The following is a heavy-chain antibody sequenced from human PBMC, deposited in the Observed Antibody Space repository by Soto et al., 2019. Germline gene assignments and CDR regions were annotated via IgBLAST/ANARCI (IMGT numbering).Heavy chain of an antibody. CDR2: TYYRSKWYN. D-gene: IGHD2-15*01. V-gene: IGHV6-1*01. Sequence: SQTLSLTCAISGDSVSSNSAAWNWIRQSPSRGLEWLGRTYYRSKWYNDYAVSVKSRITINPDTSKNQFSLQLNSVTPEDTAVYFCARDLLVVVAAHTNQMPFDIWGQGTMVTVSS. CDR1: GDSVSSNSAA. CDR3: ARDLLVVVAAHTNQMPFDI. J-gene: IGHJ3*02.